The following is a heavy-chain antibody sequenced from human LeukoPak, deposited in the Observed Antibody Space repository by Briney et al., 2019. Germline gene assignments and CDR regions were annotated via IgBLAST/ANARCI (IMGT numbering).Heavy chain of an antibody. J-gene: IGHJ3*02. V-gene: IGHV4-61*02. D-gene: IGHD2-2*01. CDR2: IYTSGST. CDR1: GGSISSGSYY. Sequence: PSETLSLTCTVSGGSISSGSYYWSWIRQPAGKGLEWIGRIYTSGSTNYNPSLKSRVTISVDTSKNQFSLKLSSVTAADTAVYYCARDGDIVVVPAAAFDIWGQGTMVTVSS. CDR3: ARDGDIVVVPAAAFDI.